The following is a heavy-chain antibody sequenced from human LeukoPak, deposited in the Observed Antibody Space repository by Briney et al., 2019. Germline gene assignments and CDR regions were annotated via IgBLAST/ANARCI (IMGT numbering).Heavy chain of an antibody. CDR1: GFTFSDYY. V-gene: IGHV3-11*06. D-gene: IGHD3/OR15-3a*01. Sequence: KSGGSLRLSCAASGFTFSDYYMSWIRQAPGKGLEWVSYISSSSSYTNYADSVKGRFIISRDNAKNSLYLQMNSLRAEDTAVYYCASGRYYYGMVVWGEGATVTVSS. CDR2: ISSSSSYT. CDR3: ASGRYYYGMVV. J-gene: IGHJ6*01.